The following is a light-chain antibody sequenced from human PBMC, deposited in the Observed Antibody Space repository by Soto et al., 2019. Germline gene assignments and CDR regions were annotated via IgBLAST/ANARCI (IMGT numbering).Light chain of an antibody. J-gene: IGLJ1*01. CDR1: SSDVGAYNY. CDR3: SSYTITSTYV. CDR2: EVS. V-gene: IGLV2-14*01. Sequence: QSALTQPASVSGSPGQSITISCTGTSSDVGAYNYVSWYQQHPGKAPKLMIYEVSNRPSGVSDRFSGSKSGNTASLTISGLQPEDEADYYCSSYTITSTYVFVAGTKVTVL.